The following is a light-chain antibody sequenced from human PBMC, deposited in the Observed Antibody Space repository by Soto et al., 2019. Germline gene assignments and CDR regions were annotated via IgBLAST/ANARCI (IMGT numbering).Light chain of an antibody. CDR3: SSYTTSSTYV. V-gene: IGLV2-18*02. CDR1: SSDVGSFNR. Sequence: QSVLTQPPSVSGSPGQSVAISCTGTSSDVGSFNRVSWYQQPPGTAPKLIIYDVSNRPSGVPDRFSGSKSGNTASLTISGLQAEDETDYYCSSYTTSSTYVFGTG. J-gene: IGLJ1*01. CDR2: DVS.